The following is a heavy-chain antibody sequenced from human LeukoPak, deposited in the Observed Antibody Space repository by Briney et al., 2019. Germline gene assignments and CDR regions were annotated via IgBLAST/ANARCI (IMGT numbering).Heavy chain of an antibody. J-gene: IGHJ4*02. CDR1: GGSFSVYY. D-gene: IGHD6-13*01. CDR2: INHSGST. Sequence: PSETLSLTCAVYGGSFSVYYWSWIRQPPGKGLEWIGEINHSGSTNYNPSLKSRVTISVDTSKNQFSLKLSSVTAADTAVYYCARGLGYSSSPFDYWGQGTLVTVSS. V-gene: IGHV4-34*01. CDR3: ARGLGYSSSPFDY.